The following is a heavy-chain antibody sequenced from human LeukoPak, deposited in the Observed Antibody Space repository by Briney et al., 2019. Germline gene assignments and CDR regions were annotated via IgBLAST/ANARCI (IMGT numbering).Heavy chain of an antibody. Sequence: TLSLTCTVSGGSISSYYWSWIRQPPGKALEWLALIYWNDDKRYSPSLKSRLTITKDTSKNQVVLTMTNMDPVDTATYYCAHMRRLESDYWGQGTLVTVSS. CDR3: AHMRRLESDY. CDR2: IYWNDDK. V-gene: IGHV2-5*01. D-gene: IGHD1-1*01. J-gene: IGHJ4*02. CDR1: GGSISSYYW.